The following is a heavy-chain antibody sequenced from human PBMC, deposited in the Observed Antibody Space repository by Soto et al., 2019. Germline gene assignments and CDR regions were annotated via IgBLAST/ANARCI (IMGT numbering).Heavy chain of an antibody. CDR1: GGSISGYY. V-gene: IGHV4-59*01. J-gene: IGHJ5*02. CDR2: IHDSGST. CDR3: ARGGVAARKGRWFDP. Sequence: SETLSLTYTVSGGSISGYYWGWIRQPTGKGLEWFGYIHDSGSTNYTPSLRSRATISVDTPKNQFSPKVNSMTAADTAIYYCARGGVAARKGRWFDPRGQGTLVT. D-gene: IGHD6-25*01.